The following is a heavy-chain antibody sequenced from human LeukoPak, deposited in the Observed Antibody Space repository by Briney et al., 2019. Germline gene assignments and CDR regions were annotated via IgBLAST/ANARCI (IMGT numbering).Heavy chain of an antibody. CDR1: GFTFSSHG. Sequence: GGSLRLSCAASGFTFSSHGMNSVRQAPGKGLEWVSGIGGTGGFITYYAESVKGRSTVSRDNSKNKLYLQMNSLRADDTAIYYCARDLGWLHYEDWGQGTLVTVSS. D-gene: IGHD5-12*01. CDR3: ARDLGWLHYED. CDR2: IGGTGGFIT. V-gene: IGHV3-23*01. J-gene: IGHJ4*02.